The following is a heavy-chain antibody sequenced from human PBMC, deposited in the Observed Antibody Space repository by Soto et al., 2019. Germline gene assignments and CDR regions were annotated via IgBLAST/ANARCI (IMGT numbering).Heavy chain of an antibody. CDR2: MNPNSGNT. J-gene: IGHJ3*02. Sequence: ASVKVSCKASGYTLTSYDINWVRQATGQGLEWKGWMNPNSGNTGYTQKNKGRDTKTRNTSISTTYIEMSSLKSENTAVYYCARVLYGDYDAFDIWGQGTMVTVSS. CDR3: ARVLYGDYDAFDI. V-gene: IGHV1-8*01. D-gene: IGHD4-17*01. CDR1: GYTLTSYD.